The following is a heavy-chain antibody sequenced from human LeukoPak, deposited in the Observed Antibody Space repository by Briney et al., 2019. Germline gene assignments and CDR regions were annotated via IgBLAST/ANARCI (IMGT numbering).Heavy chain of an antibody. CDR2: ISTSGSTI. Sequence: GGSLRLSCAASGFTFSSYEMNWVRQAPGKGLEWISFISTSGSTIYYADSVKGRFTISRDNAKNSLYLQMNSLRAEDTAVYYCARDAFSGSPSYYYYYYMDVWGKGTTVAISS. CDR3: ARDAFSGSPSYYYYYYMDV. CDR1: GFTFSSYE. V-gene: IGHV3-48*03. J-gene: IGHJ6*03. D-gene: IGHD3-10*01.